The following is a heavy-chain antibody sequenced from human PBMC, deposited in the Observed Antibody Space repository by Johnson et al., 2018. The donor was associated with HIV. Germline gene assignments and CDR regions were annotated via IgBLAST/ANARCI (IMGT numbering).Heavy chain of an antibody. V-gene: IGHV3-30*04. CDR2: ISFDGSNE. CDR3: ARGRITMIVVDLRGGGFDI. Sequence: LVESGGGVVQPGRSVRLSCAASGLNFSDYGMHWVRQAPGKGLEWVAVISFDGSNEYYADSVKGRFTISRDNSKNTLYLQMNSLRVEDTAVYYGARGRITMIVVDLRGGGFDIWGQGTMVTVSS. CDR1: GLNFSDYG. D-gene: IGHD3-22*01. J-gene: IGHJ3*02.